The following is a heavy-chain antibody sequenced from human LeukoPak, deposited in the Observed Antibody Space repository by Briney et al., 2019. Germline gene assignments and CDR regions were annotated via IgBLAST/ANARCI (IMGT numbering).Heavy chain of an antibody. CDR1: GFTFSSYG. V-gene: IGHV3-30*03. Sequence: GGSLRLSCAASGFTFSSYGMHWVRQAPGKGPEWMAVISYDGSHKFYTDSVKGRFTISRDNSKNTLYLQMNSLRAEDTAVYSCARAYYYYGMDVWGQGTTVTVSS. CDR3: ARAYYYYGMDV. J-gene: IGHJ6*02. CDR2: ISYDGSHK.